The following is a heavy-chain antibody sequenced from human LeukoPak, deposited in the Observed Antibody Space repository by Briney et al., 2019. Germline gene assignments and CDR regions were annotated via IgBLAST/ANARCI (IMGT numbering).Heavy chain of an antibody. CDR3: ARDLGFMGGYYPHFDY. J-gene: IGHJ4*02. Sequence: GGSLRLSCAASGFTFSSYWMSWVRQAPGKGLEWVANIKQDGSEKYYVDSVKGRFTISRDNAKNSLYLQMNSLRAEDTAVYYCARDLGFMGGYYPHFDYWGQGTLVTVSS. V-gene: IGHV3-7*01. CDR2: IKQDGSEK. D-gene: IGHD3-22*01. CDR1: GFTFSSYW.